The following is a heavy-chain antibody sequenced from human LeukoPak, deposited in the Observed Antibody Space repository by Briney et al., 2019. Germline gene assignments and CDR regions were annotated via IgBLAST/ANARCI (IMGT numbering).Heavy chain of an antibody. CDR3: ARNRGNYDFWSGYFDY. CDR2: IIPIFGTA. Sequence: GASVKVSCKASGGTFSSYAISWVRQAPGQGLEWMGGIIPIFGTANYAQKFQGRVTITADESTSTAYMELSSLRSEGTAVYYCARNRGNYDFWSGYFDYWGQGTLVTVSS. CDR1: GGTFSSYA. D-gene: IGHD3-3*01. V-gene: IGHV1-69*13. J-gene: IGHJ4*02.